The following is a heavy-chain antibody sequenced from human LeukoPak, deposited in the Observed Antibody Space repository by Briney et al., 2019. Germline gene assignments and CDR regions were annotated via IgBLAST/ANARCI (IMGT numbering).Heavy chain of an antibody. V-gene: IGHV1-69*01. Sequence: GSSVKVSCKASGGTFSSYAISWVRQAPGQGLEWMGGSIPIFGTANYAQKFQGRVTLTADDSKSTDYMELSSLRSEEPAVYYCARSGIAAAGPSFDIWGQGTMVTVSS. CDR2: SIPIFGTA. J-gene: IGHJ3*02. CDR1: GGTFSSYA. CDR3: ARSGIAAAGPSFDI. D-gene: IGHD6-13*01.